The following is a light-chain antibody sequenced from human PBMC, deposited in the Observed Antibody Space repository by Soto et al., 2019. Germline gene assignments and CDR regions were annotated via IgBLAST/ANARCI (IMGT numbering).Light chain of an antibody. CDR1: SSDVGGYNY. Sequence: QSVLTQPRSVSGSPGQSVTISCTGTSSDVGGYNYVSWYQQHPGKATKLMIYDVSKRPSGVPDRFSGSKSGNTASLTISGLQAEEEADYYCCSYAGSYDVVFGGGTKLTVL. V-gene: IGLV2-11*01. CDR3: CSYAGSYDVV. CDR2: DVS. J-gene: IGLJ2*01.